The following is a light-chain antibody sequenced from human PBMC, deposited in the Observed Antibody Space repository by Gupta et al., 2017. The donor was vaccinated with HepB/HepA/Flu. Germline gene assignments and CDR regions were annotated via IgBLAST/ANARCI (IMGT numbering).Light chain of an antibody. CDR1: QDIKKN. V-gene: IGKV1-33*01. CDR2: AVS. Sequence: DVQVTQSPSSLSASVGDRVTITCQASQDIKKNLNWFQKKLGQAPRLLIYAVSTLEKGVPSRFSGSGSGTTFSLTINSLQPEDTASYFCLQYNVLPYSFGPGTKLEI. CDR3: LQYNVLPYS. J-gene: IGKJ2*01.